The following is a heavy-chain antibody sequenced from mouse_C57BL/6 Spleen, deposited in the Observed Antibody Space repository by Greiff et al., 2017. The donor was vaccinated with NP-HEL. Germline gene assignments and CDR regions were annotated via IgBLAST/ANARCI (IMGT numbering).Heavy chain of an antibody. D-gene: IGHD1-1*01. CDR3: ARCPAYYGSSYDYAMDY. Sequence: VQLQQSGAELVKPGASVKISCKASGYAFSSYWMNRVKQRPGKGLEWIGQIYPGDGDTNYNGKFKGKATLTADKSSSTAYMQLSSLTSEDSAVYFCARCPAYYGSSYDYAMDYWGQGTSVTVSS. J-gene: IGHJ4*01. V-gene: IGHV1-80*01. CDR1: GYAFSSYW. CDR2: IYPGDGDT.